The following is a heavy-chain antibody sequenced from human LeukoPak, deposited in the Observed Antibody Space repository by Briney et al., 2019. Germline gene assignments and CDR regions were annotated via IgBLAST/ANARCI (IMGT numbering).Heavy chain of an antibody. CDR3: ARVMTTVTTFKTYSYGMDV. V-gene: IGHV4-34*01. D-gene: IGHD4-17*01. CDR2: INHSGST. J-gene: IGHJ6*02. Sequence: PSETLSLTCAVYGGSFSGSYWTWIRQPPGKGLEWIGEINHSGSTNYNLSLKSRVTISLDTSKNQFSLRLSSVTAADTAVYYCARVMTTVTTFKTYSYGMDVWGQGTTVTVSS. CDR1: GGSFSGSY.